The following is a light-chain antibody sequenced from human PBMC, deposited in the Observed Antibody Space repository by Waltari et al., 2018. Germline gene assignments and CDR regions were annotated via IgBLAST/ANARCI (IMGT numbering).Light chain of an antibody. CDR1: QRISSW. V-gene: IGKV1-5*03. CDR2: KAS. J-gene: IGKJ1*01. Sequence: DIQMTQSPSTLSASVGDRVTIACRASQRISSWLAWYQQKPGKAPKLLIYKASSLESGVPSRFSGSGSGTEFTLTISSLQPDDFATCYCQQYNSYWTFGQGTKVEIK. CDR3: QQYNSYWT.